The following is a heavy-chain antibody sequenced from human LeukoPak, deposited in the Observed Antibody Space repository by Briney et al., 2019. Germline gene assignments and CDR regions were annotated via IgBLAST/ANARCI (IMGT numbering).Heavy chain of an antibody. CDR1: GFTFSSYS. V-gene: IGHV3-30*02. CDR2: IQYDGSDK. CDR3: RDPFDY. Sequence: PGGSLRLSCAASGFTFSSYSKNWVRQAPGKGLEWVAFIQYDGSDKFYGDSMKGRFTISRDNSKNTLYLQMNSLRPEDTAVYYCRDPFDYWGQGTLVTVSS. J-gene: IGHJ4*02.